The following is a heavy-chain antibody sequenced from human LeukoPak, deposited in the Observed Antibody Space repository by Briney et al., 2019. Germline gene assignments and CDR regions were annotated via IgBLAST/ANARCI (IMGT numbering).Heavy chain of an antibody. D-gene: IGHD6-19*01. CDR2: ISGSGGST. Sequence: GGSLRLSCAAPGFTFSSYAMSWVRQAPGKGLEWVSAISGSGGSTYYADSVKGRFTISRDNSKNTLYLQMNSLRAEDTAVYYCAKSGGRSVSSSGYMFDPWGQGTLVTVSS. CDR3: AKSGGRSVSSSGYMFDP. CDR1: GFTFSSYA. J-gene: IGHJ5*02. V-gene: IGHV3-23*01.